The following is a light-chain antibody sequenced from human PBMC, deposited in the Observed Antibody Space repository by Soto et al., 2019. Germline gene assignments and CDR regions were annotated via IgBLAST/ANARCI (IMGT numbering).Light chain of an antibody. J-gene: IGLJ3*02. CDR1: SSNIGSNT. V-gene: IGLV1-44*01. Sequence: QSVLTQPPSASGTPGQRVTISCSGSSSNIGSNTVNWYQQLPGTAPKLLIYSNNQRPSGVHDRFSGSKSGTSASLAISVLQSEDESDYYCAAWDDSLNGGVFGGGTQLTVL. CDR3: AAWDDSLNGGV. CDR2: SNN.